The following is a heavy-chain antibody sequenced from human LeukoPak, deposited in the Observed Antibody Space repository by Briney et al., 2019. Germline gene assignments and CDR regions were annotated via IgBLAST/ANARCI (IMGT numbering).Heavy chain of an antibody. CDR2: IKQDGSEK. V-gene: IGHV3-7*01. Sequence: GGSLRLSCAASGFTFSSYWMSWVRQAPGKGLEWVANIKQDGSEKYYVDSVKGRFTISRDNAKNSLYLQMNSLRAEDTAVYYCAREGIAARRPGAFDIWGQGTMVTVSS. D-gene: IGHD6-6*01. CDR1: GFTFSSYW. CDR3: AREGIAARRPGAFDI. J-gene: IGHJ3*02.